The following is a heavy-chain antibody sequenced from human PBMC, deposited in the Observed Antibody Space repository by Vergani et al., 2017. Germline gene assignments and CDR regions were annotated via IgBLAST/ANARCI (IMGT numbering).Heavy chain of an antibody. Sequence: EVELVQSGPEMRKPGESLKISCKGSEYSFGNYWIGWVRQMPGKGLGWMGIIYPADSDTRYSPSFQGQVTISAAKTISTAFLQWDSLKASDTALYYCARHTTYTDSWGQGTLVTVSS. CDR3: ARHTTYTDS. V-gene: IGHV5-51*01. J-gene: IGHJ4*02. CDR2: IYPADSDT. CDR1: EYSFGNYW. D-gene: IGHD1-1*01.